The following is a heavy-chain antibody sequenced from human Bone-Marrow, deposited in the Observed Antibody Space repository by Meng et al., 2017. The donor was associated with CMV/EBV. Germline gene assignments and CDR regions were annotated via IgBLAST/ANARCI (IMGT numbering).Heavy chain of an antibody. CDR1: GGTFSSYA. V-gene: IGHV1-69*05. CDR3: ARDRNWNYLDYYGMDV. CDR2: IIPIFGTA. J-gene: IGHJ6*02. Sequence: SLKVSCKASGGTFSSYAISWVRQAPGQGLEWMGGIIPIFGTANYAQKFQGRVTITTDESTSTAYMELSSLRSEDTAVYYCARDRNWNYLDYYGMDVWGQGTTVTVSS. D-gene: IGHD1-7*01.